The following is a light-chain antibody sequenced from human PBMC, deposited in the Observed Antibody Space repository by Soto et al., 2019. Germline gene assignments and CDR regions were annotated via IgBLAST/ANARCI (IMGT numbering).Light chain of an antibody. Sequence: EVVLTQSPVTLSLSPGERATLSCRASQSFRGLLAWYQQKPGQAPRLLIYDAYNRATGIPPRFSGSGSGTDFTLTISSLQPDDFATYYCQQHTFGQGTKLEIK. CDR3: QQHT. V-gene: IGKV3-11*01. J-gene: IGKJ2*01. CDR2: DAY. CDR1: QSFRGL.